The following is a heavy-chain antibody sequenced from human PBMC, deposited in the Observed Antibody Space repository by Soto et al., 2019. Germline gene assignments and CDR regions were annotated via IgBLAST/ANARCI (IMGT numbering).Heavy chain of an antibody. D-gene: IGHD3-22*01. CDR3: ARGSRAITMIVDDALDI. Sequence: GGSLRLSCAAFGFTFSSYGMHRVLQAPGKELEWVAVIWYDGSNKYYADSVKGRFTISRDNSKNTLYLQMNSLRAEDTAVYYCARGSRAITMIVDDALDIWGQGTMVTVSS. CDR2: IWYDGSNK. CDR1: GFTFSSYG. J-gene: IGHJ3*02. V-gene: IGHV3-33*01.